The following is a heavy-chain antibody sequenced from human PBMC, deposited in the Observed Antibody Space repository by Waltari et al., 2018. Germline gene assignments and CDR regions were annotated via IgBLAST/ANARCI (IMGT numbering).Heavy chain of an antibody. CDR2: IKGSGGKT. D-gene: IGHD6-25*01. Sequence: EVHLLESGGGLVQPGGSLRLSWSASGFTFDGHAMGWVRQAPGEGLEWVSGIKGSGGKTHYAASVKGRFTISRDNSKNTVYLQMSGLRVEDTAVYYCAKHLEYSGSWGLDYWGQGTLITVSS. CDR3: AKHLEYSGSWGLDY. CDR1: GFTFDGHA. V-gene: IGHV3-23*01. J-gene: IGHJ4*02.